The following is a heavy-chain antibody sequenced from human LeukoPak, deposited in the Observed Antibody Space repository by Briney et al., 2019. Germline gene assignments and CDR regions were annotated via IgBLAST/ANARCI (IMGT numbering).Heavy chain of an antibody. CDR1: GGSISSGSYY. V-gene: IGHV4-61*02. D-gene: IGHD3-3*01. CDR3: ARETERGFLGYYYYMDV. CDR2: IYTSGST. Sequence: SETLSLTCTVSGGSISSGSYYWSWIRQPAGKGLEWIGRIYTSGSTNYNPSLKSRVTISVDTSKNQFSLKLSSVTAADTAVYYCARETERGFLGYYYYMDVWGKGTTVTVSS. J-gene: IGHJ6*03.